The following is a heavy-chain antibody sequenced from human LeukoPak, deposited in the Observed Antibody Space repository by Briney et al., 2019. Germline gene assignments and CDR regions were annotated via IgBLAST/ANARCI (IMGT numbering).Heavy chain of an antibody. Sequence: GGSLRLSCAASGFTVSSNYMSWVRQAPGKGLEWVSVIYSGGSTYYADSVRGRFTISGDNSKNTLYLQMNSLRAEDTAVYYCARDGLLPGALKNYYYGMDVWGQGTTVTVSS. CDR1: GFTVSSNY. J-gene: IGHJ6*02. CDR2: IYSGGST. V-gene: IGHV3-66*01. D-gene: IGHD2-15*01. CDR3: ARDGLLPGALKNYYYGMDV.